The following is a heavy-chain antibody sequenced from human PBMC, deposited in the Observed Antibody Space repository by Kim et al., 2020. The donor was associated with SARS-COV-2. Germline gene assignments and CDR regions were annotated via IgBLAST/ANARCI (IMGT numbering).Heavy chain of an antibody. CDR1: GFTFSSYA. Sequence: GGSLRLSCVASGFTFSSYAMSWVRQAPGKGLEWVSAISGSGGSTYYADSVKGRFTISRDNSKNTLYLQMNSLRAEDTAVYYCARGVRLLWFGELSTYFDYWGQGTLVTVSS. V-gene: IGHV3-23*01. CDR3: ARGVRLLWFGELSTYFDY. J-gene: IGHJ4*02. D-gene: IGHD3-10*01. CDR2: ISGSGGST.